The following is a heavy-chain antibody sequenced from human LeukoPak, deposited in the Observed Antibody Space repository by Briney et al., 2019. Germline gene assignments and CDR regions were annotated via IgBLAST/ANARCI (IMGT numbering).Heavy chain of an antibody. CDR3: AREMEWLRDYYYYGMDV. Sequence: ASVKVSCKASGYTFAGNYMHWERQAPGQGLEWMGWINPNSGGTNYAQKFQGRVTMTRDTSISTAYMELSRLRSPDMAVYYCAREMEWLRDYYYYGMDVWGQGTTVTVSS. J-gene: IGHJ6*02. CDR2: INPNSGGT. V-gene: IGHV1-2*02. D-gene: IGHD5-12*01. CDR1: GYTFAGNY.